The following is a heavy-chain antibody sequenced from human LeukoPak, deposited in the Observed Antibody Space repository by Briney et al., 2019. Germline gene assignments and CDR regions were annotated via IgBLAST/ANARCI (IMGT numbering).Heavy chain of an antibody. D-gene: IGHD3-10*01. Sequence: PSETLSLTCAVYGGSFSGYHWTWIRQSPGKGLEWIGDINPSGSTYYNPSLKSRLTISVDTSKNQFSLKLSSVTAADTAVYYCARGSGSYSTTHFDYWGQGTLVTVSS. CDR1: GGSFSGYH. CDR2: INPSGST. CDR3: ARGSGSYSTTHFDY. J-gene: IGHJ4*02. V-gene: IGHV4-34*01.